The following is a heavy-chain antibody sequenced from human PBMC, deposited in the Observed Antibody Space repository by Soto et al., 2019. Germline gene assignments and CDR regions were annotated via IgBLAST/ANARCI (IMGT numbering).Heavy chain of an antibody. J-gene: IGHJ4*02. CDR3: ARVFGRRDGYNVFGY. D-gene: IGHD5-12*01. Sequence: SVKVSCKASGYTFTSYAMHWVRQAPGQRLEWMGWINAGNGNTKYSQKFQGRVTITRDTSASTAYMELSSLRSEDTAVYYCARVFGRRDGYNVFGYWGQGTLVTVSS. V-gene: IGHV1-3*01. CDR2: INAGNGNT. CDR1: GYTFTSYA.